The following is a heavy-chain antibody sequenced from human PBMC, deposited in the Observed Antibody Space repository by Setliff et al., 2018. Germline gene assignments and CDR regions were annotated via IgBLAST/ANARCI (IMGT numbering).Heavy chain of an antibody. CDR3: AREGPESDSSGYMDV. V-gene: IGHV4-38-2*02. J-gene: IGHJ6*03. CDR2: IYQSGNT. D-gene: IGHD3-22*01. CDR1: GYSIRSGYY. Sequence: PSETLSLTCGVSGYSIRSGYYWGWVRQPPGKGLQWIGKIYQSGNTYYNPSLESRVTISVDKSKNQLSLKVTSVTAADTAVYYCAREGPESDSSGYMDVWGQGTTVTVSS.